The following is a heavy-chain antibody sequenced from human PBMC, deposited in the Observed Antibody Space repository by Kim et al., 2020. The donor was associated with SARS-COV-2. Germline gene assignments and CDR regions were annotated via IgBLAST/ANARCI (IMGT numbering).Heavy chain of an antibody. D-gene: IGHD2-15*01. V-gene: IGHV2-5*02. Sequence: SGPTLVNPTQTLTLTCTFSEFSLSTSGVGVGWIRQPPGKALEWLALIYWDDDKRYSPSLKNRLTITKDTSKNQVVLTMTNMDPVDTATYYCAHRRGCCSGASGYSIFHWFDPWGQGLLVTVSS. CDR2: IYWDDDK. J-gene: IGHJ5*02. CDR1: EFSLSTSGVG. CDR3: AHRRGCCSGASGYSIFHWFDP.